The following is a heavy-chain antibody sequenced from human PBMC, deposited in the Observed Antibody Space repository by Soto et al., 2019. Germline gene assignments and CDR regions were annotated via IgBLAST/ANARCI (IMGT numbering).Heavy chain of an antibody. J-gene: IGHJ4*02. D-gene: IGHD5-12*01. Sequence: ASVQVSCKASGYTFTAYGITWVRQAPGQGLEWMGWISVYNGNTNYAEKFQGRVTMTTDTYTSTAYMELRSLRSDDTAVYFCARDPDYYYFDYWGQGTLVTVSS. CDR2: ISVYNGNT. CDR1: GYTFTAYG. V-gene: IGHV1-18*01. CDR3: ARDPDYYYFDY.